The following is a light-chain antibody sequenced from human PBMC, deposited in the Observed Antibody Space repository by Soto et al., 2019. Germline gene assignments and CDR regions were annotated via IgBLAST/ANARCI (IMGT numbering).Light chain of an antibody. CDR1: SSNIGTNT. CDR2: SDN. CDR3: QSYDSSLSGYV. Sequence: QSVLTQPPSASGTPGQRVTISCSGSSSNIGTNTVAWYQQLPRMAPKLLIYSDNQRPSGVPDRFSGSKSGTSASLATAGLQAEDEADYYCQSYDSSLSGYVFGTGTKVTVL. V-gene: IGLV1-44*01. J-gene: IGLJ1*01.